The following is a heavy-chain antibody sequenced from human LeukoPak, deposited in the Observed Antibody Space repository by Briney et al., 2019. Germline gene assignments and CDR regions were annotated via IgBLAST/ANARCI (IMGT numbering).Heavy chain of an antibody. V-gene: IGHV3-30*02. CDR1: GFSFSSYG. CDR3: AKENEEGYDFWSGYYTTPPEY. D-gene: IGHD3-3*01. J-gene: IGHJ4*02. CDR2: IRYDGSNK. Sequence: GGSLRLSCAASGFSFSSYGMHWVRQAPGKGLEWVAFIRYDGSNKYYADSVKGRFTISRDNSKNTLYLQMNSLRAEDTAVYYCAKENEEGYDFWSGYYTTPPEYWGQGTLVTVSS.